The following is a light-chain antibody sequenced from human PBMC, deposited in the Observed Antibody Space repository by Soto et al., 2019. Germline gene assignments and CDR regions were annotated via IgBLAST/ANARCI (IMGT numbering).Light chain of an antibody. Sequence: QSALTQPASVSGSPGQSLTISCTGTSNDVGGYNHVSWYQQHPGKAPKLMIYGVNNRPSGVSNRFSGSKSGSTASLTISGLQAEDEADYYCSSQASSSTLVVFGGGTQLTVL. V-gene: IGLV2-14*03. CDR2: GVN. CDR1: SNDVGGYNH. CDR3: SSQASSSTLVV. J-gene: IGLJ2*01.